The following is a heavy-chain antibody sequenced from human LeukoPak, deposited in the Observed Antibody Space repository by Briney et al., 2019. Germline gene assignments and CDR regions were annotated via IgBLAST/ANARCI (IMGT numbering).Heavy chain of an antibody. CDR1: GYTFTSYY. CDR3: ARDSYYDFWSGPYYYYGMDV. J-gene: IGHJ6*02. V-gene: IGHV1-46*01. CDR2: INPSGGST. Sequence: VASVTVSCKASGYTFTSYYMHWVRQAPGQGLEWMGIINPSGGSTSYAQKFQGRVTMTRDTSTSTVYMELSSLRSEDTAVYYCARDSYYDFWSGPYYYYGMDVWGQGTTVTVSS. D-gene: IGHD3-3*01.